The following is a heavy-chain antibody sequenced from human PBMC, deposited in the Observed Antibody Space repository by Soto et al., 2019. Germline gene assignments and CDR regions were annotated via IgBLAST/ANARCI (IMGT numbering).Heavy chain of an antibody. CDR2: INKDGSQK. Sequence: GGSLRLSCAASGFTFSTYAMSWVRQAPGKGLEWVANINKDGSQKNYVDSVKGRFTIARDNGQNSLSLQMNSLRVEDTAVYYCVRELGLAYWGQGALVTVSS. D-gene: IGHD7-27*01. J-gene: IGHJ4*02. CDR1: GFTFSTYA. V-gene: IGHV3-7*03. CDR3: VRELGLAY.